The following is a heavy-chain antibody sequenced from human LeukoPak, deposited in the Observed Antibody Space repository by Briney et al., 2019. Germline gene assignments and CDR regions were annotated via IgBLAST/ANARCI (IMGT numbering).Heavy chain of an antibody. CDR1: GYTFTSYD. J-gene: IGHJ4*02. CDR2: MNPNSGNT. Sequence: GASVKVSCKASGYTFTSYDINWVRQATGQGLEWMGWMNPNSGNTGYAQKFQGRVTMTRNTSISTAYMELSSLRAEDTAVYYCARETYGSGSYFAIRGPDSGYWGQGTLVTVSS. D-gene: IGHD3-10*01. V-gene: IGHV1-8*01. CDR3: ARETYGSGSYFAIRGPDSGY.